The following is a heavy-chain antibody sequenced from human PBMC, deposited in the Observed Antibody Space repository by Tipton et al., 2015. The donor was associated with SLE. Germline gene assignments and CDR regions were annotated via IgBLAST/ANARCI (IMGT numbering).Heavy chain of an antibody. V-gene: IGHV4-34*01. CDR2: INHSGST. D-gene: IGHD4-17*01. CDR3: ARGLYGDEPGY. Sequence: TLSLTCAVYGGAFSGYYCSWIRQPPGEGVEGVGEINHSGSTNYNPPLKSRVTISVDTSKNQFSLKLTSLTAADTAVYYCARGLYGDEPGYWGQGTLVTVSS. CDR1: GGAFSGYY. J-gene: IGHJ4*02.